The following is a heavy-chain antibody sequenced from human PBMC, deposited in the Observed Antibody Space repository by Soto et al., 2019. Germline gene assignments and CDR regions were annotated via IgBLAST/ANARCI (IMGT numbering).Heavy chain of an antibody. V-gene: IGHV3-20*04. CDR3: ARSASSSWIKSFDY. D-gene: IGHD6-13*01. CDR2: INWNGGST. Sequence: GGSLRLSCAASGFTFDDYGMSWVRQAPGKGLEWVSGINWNGGSTGYADSVKGRFTISRDNAKNSLYLQMNSLRAEDTALYYCARSASSSWIKSFDYWGQGTLVTAPQ. CDR1: GFTFDDYG. J-gene: IGHJ4*02.